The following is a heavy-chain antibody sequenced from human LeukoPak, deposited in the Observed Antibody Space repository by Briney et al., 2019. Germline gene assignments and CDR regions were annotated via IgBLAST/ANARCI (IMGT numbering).Heavy chain of an antibody. CDR1: GFSLSPFG. V-gene: IGHV3-30*18. D-gene: IGHD3-10*01. Sequence: GGSLRLSCAGSGFSLSPFGMHWVRQAPGKGLEWVAVISHDGSYEYYADSMKGRFTISRDTSKNTLYLQMNSLRAEDTAVYYCAKDGLWFGDLTYFDYWGQGVLVTVSS. CDR3: AKDGLWFGDLTYFDY. CDR2: ISHDGSYE. J-gene: IGHJ4*02.